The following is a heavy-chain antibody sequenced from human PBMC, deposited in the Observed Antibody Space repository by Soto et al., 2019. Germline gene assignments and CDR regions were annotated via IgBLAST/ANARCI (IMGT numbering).Heavy chain of an antibody. J-gene: IGHJ4*02. CDR3: ARHIYGSGTYIDY. Sequence: SETLSLTCTVSGGSTSSSSYYWGWIRQPPGKGLEWIGSIYYSGSTYYNPSLKSRVTISVDTSKNQFSLKLSSVTAADTAVYYCARHIYGSGTYIDYWGQGTLVTVSS. D-gene: IGHD3-10*01. V-gene: IGHV4-39*01. CDR1: GGSTSSSSYY. CDR2: IYYSGST.